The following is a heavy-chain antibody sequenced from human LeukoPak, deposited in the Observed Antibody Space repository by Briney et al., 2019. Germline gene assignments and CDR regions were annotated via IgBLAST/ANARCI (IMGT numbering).Heavy chain of an antibody. CDR2: IYHSGST. Sequence: SQTLSLTCAVSGGSISSGGYSWSWIRQPPGKGLEWIGYIYHSGSTYYNPSLKSRVTLSVDRSKNQFSLKLSSVTAADTAVYYCARGGDWLFDYWGQGILVTVSS. CDR1: GGSISSGGYS. D-gene: IGHD2-21*02. CDR3: ARGGDWLFDY. J-gene: IGHJ4*02. V-gene: IGHV4-30-2*01.